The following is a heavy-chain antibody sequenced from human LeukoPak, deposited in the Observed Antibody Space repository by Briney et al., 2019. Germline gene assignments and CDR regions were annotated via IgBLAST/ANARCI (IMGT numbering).Heavy chain of an antibody. J-gene: IGHJ4*02. CDR3: ATLLEAYCGGDCRHAHY. V-gene: IGHV3-48*02. CDR1: GFTFSSYS. D-gene: IGHD2-21*02. CDR2: ISSISSTI. Sequence: GGSLRLSCAASGFTFSSYSMNWVRQAPGKGLEWVSYISSISSTIYYADSVKGRFTISTDNAENSLYLQMNSLRDEDTAVYYCATLLEAYCGGDCRHAHYWGQGTLVTVSS.